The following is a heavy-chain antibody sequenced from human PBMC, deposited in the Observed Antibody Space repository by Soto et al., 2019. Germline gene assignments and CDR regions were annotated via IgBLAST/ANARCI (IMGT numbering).Heavy chain of an antibody. CDR2: SRNKANSHTT. D-gene: IGHD1-20*01. CDR3: VRGYNSFDS. J-gene: IGHJ4*02. V-gene: IGHV3-72*01. CDR1: GFTFSDHY. Sequence: PGGSLRLSCVVSGFTFSDHYMDWVRQAPGKGLEWVARSRNKANSHTTEYPASVKGRFSISRDDSKNSLYLQMNSLQTEDTAVYYCVRGYNSFDSWGQGTLVTVS.